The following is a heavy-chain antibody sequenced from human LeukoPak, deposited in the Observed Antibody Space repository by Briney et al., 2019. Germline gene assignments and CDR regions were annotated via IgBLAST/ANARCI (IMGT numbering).Heavy chain of an antibody. V-gene: IGHV4-39*07. CDR1: GGSISSSSYY. Sequence: PSETLSLTCTVSGGSISSSSYYWGWIRQPPGKGLEWIGSIYYSGSTYYNPSLKSRVTISVDTSKNQFSLKVISVTAADTAVYYCARVAKHFRGGLSFYYMDVWGKGTTVTISS. CDR2: IYYSGST. D-gene: IGHD3-10*01. CDR3: ARVAKHFRGGLSFYYMDV. J-gene: IGHJ6*03.